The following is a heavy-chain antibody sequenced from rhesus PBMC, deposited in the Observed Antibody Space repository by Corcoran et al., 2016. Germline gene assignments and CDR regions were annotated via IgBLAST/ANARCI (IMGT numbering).Heavy chain of an antibody. CDR2: INPKTGGT. CDR3: ARERGYGTSEYFDY. CDR1: GYTFTDFS. J-gene: IGHJ4*01. Sequence: QVQLVQSGAEVKKPGASVTVSCKASGYTFTDFSLQWLRQAPGPGLEWMGRINPKTGGTDYAQKFQDRVSMTRDTSTSTAYMELSSLRSEDTAVYYCARERGYGTSEYFDYWGQGVLVTVSS. D-gene: IGHD4-29*01. V-gene: IGHV1-138*01.